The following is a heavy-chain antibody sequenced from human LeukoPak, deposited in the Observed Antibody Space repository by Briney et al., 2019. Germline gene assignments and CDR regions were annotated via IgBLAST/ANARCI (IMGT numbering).Heavy chain of an antibody. D-gene: IGHD3-22*01. Sequence: GGSLRLSCAASGFTFSSYAMHWVRQAPGKGLEWVAVISYDGSNKYYADSVKGRFTISRDNSKNTLYLQMNSLRAEDTAVYYCARGSYYYDSSGYPLFGYWGQGTLVTVSS. CDR1: GFTFSSYA. V-gene: IGHV3-30-3*01. CDR2: ISYDGSNK. CDR3: ARGSYYYDSSGYPLFGY. J-gene: IGHJ4*02.